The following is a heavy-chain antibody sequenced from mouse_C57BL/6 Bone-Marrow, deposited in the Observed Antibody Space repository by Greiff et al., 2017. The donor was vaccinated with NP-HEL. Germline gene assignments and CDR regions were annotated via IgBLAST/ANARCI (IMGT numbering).Heavy chain of an antibody. CDR3: ARCGYWYFDV. CDR2: INPGSGGT. J-gene: IGHJ1*03. V-gene: IGHV1-54*01. CDR1: GYAFTNYL. Sequence: VQLVESGAELVRPGTSVKVSCKASGYAFTNYLIEWVKQRPGQGLEWIGVINPGSGGTNYNEKFKGKATLTADKSSSTAYMQLSSLTSEDSAVYFCARCGYWYFDVWGTGTTVTVSS.